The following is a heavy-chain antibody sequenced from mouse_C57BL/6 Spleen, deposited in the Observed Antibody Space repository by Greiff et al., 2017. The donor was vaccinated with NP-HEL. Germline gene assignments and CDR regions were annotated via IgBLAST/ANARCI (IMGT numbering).Heavy chain of an antibody. D-gene: IGHD2-5*01. CDR2: INTNNGGT. Sequence: EVQLQQSGPELVKPGASVKISCKASGYTFTDYYMNWVKQSHGKSLEWIGDINTNNGGTSYNQKFKGKATLTVDKSSSTAYMELRSLTSEDSAVYYWARRAYYSNWFAYWGLGTLVTVSA. J-gene: IGHJ3*01. CDR1: GYTFTDYY. V-gene: IGHV1-26*01. CDR3: ARRAYYSNWFAY.